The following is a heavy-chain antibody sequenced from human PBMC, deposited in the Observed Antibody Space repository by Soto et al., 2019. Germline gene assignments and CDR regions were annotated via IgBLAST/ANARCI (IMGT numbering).Heavy chain of an antibody. V-gene: IGHV3-30*18. Sequence: QVQLVASGGGVVQPGRSLRLSCAASGFTFSSYGMHWVRQAPGKGLEWVAVISYDGSNKYYADSVKGRFTISRDNSKNTLYLQMNSLRAEDTAVYYCAKDRDDYGDHYDYWGQGTLVTVSS. CDR1: GFTFSSYG. D-gene: IGHD4-17*01. CDR2: ISYDGSNK. CDR3: AKDRDDYGDHYDY. J-gene: IGHJ4*02.